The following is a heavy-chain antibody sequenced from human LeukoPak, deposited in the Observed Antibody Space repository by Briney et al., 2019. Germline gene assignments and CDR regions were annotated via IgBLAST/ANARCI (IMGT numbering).Heavy chain of an antibody. CDR2: IYTGGST. CDR3: ARDPMESGYYDY. CDR1: GFTVSNNY. J-gene: IGHJ4*02. D-gene: IGHD3-22*01. V-gene: IGHV3-53*05. Sequence: PGGSLRLSCAASGFTVSNNYMSWVRQGPGKGLEWVSTIYTGGSTFYADSVKGRFTISRDNSKNTLYLQMNSLRAEDTAVYYCARDPMESGYYDYWGQGTLVTVSS.